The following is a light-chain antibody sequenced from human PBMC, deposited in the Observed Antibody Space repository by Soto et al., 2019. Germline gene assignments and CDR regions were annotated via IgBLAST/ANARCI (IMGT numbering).Light chain of an antibody. V-gene: IGLV2-14*01. CDR2: EVG. CDR1: SSDVGVYNY. Sequence: QSALTQPASVSGSPGQSITISCTGTSSDVGVYNYVSWYQQHPGEAPKLMIFEVGNRPSGVSNRFSGSKSGNTASLTISGLQAEDEADYYCSSYVTSSTYVLFGGGTQLTVL. J-gene: IGLJ2*01. CDR3: SSYVTSSTYVL.